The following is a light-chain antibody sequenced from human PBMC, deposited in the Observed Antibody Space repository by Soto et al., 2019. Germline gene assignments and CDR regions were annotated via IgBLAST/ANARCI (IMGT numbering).Light chain of an antibody. CDR1: QGIGTW. V-gene: IGKV1D-12*01. Sequence: DVQVTQSPSFVSASVGDRVTITCRASQGIGTWLAWYQQKPGAAPNLLISGASRWESGVQARFSGRALETHFTFTIVSLQPEDSETYYCQQPNSFPITFGQGTRLEI. CDR3: QQPNSFPIT. J-gene: IGKJ5*01. CDR2: GAS.